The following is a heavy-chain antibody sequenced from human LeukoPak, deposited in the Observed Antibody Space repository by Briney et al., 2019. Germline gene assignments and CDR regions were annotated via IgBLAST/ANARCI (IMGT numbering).Heavy chain of an antibody. D-gene: IGHD2-21*02. J-gene: IGHJ6*02. Sequence: PGRSLRLSCAASGFTFSSYGMHWVRQAPGKGLEWVAVISYDGSNKYYADSVKGRFTISRDNSKNTLYLQMNSLRAEDTAVYYCAKELFSGDYGKYYYYYGMDVWGQGTTVTVSS. CDR3: AKELFSGDYGKYYYYYGMDV. CDR2: ISYDGSNK. CDR1: GFTFSSYG. V-gene: IGHV3-30*18.